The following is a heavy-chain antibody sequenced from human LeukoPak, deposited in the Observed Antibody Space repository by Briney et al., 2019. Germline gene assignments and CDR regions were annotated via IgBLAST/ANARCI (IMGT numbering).Heavy chain of an antibody. V-gene: IGHV4-59*01. Sequence: SETLSLTCTVSGGSISSYYWSWIRQPPGKGLEWIGYIYYSGSTNYNPSLKSRVTISVDTSKNQFSLKLSSVTAADTAVYYCARVFRGYSYGPFDYWGQGTLVTVSS. J-gene: IGHJ4*02. D-gene: IGHD5-18*01. CDR1: GGSISSYY. CDR2: IYYSGST. CDR3: ARVFRGYSYGPFDY.